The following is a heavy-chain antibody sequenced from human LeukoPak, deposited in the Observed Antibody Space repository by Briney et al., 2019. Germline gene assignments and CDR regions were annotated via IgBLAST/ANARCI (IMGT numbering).Heavy chain of an antibody. CDR2: IKSKTDGGTT. J-gene: IGHJ4*02. D-gene: IGHD3-10*01. CDR3: TTYGSGRKFDY. CDR1: GFTFSNAG. Sequence: GGSLRLSCAASGFTFSNAGMSWVRQAPGKGLEWVGRIKSKTDGGTTDYAAPVKGRFTISRDDSTNTLYLQMNSLKSEDTAVYYCTTYGSGRKFDYWGQGILVTVSS. V-gene: IGHV3-15*01.